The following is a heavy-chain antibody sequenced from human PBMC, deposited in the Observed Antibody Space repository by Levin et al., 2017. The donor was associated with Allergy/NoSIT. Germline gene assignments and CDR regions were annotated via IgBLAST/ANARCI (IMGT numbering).Heavy chain of an antibody. D-gene: IGHD1/OR15-1a*01. V-gene: IGHV3-33*01. J-gene: IGHJ6*03. CDR2: ICYDGSNK. Sequence: GGSLRLSCAASGFTFSSFGIHWVRQAPGKGLEWVALICYDGSNKYYADSVKGRFTISRDNPKNTLYLQVNSLRAEDTAVYYCARGEADGTYHYYSYVDVWGKGTTVTVSS. CDR3: ARGEADGTYHYYSYVDV. CDR1: GFTFSSFG.